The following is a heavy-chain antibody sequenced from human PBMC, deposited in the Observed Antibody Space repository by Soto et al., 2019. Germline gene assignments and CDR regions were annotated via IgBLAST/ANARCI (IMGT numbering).Heavy chain of an antibody. J-gene: IGHJ4*02. CDR1: GGSISSYY. CDR2: IYYSGST. CDR3: ASTVTTRFDY. V-gene: IGHV4-59*08. D-gene: IGHD4-17*01. Sequence: SETLSLTCTVSGGSISSYYWSWIRQPPGKGQEWIGYIYYSGSTNYNPSLKSRVTISVDTSKNQFSLKLSSVTAADTAVYYCASTVTTRFDYSGQGTLVTVSS.